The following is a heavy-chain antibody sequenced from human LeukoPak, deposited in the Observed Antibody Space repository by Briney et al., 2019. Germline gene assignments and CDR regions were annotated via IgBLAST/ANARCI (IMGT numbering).Heavy chain of an antibody. J-gene: IGHJ6*03. V-gene: IGHV3-43D*03. CDR1: GFTFDDYA. CDR2: ISWDGGST. CDR3: AKAYYYYHMDV. Sequence: GGSLRLSFAASGFTFDDYAMHWVRQTPGKGLEWVSLISWDGGSTYYADSVKGRFTISRDNSKNSLYLQMNSLRAEDTALYYCAKAYYYYHMDVWGKGTTVTVSS.